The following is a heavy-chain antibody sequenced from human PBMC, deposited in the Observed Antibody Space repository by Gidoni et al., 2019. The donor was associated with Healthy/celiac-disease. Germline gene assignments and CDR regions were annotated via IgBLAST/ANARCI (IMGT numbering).Heavy chain of an antibody. D-gene: IGHD6-19*01. Sequence: QVQLQESGPGLAQPSATLSLTCTVSGVSISSYYWRWLRQHPGKGLEWIGYIYYSGSTNYNPSLKSRVTISLDTSKKQFSLKLSSVTAADTAVYYCAASGYSSGWYMPFDYWGQGTLVTVSS. V-gene: IGHV4-59*08. J-gene: IGHJ4*02. CDR1: GVSISSYY. CDR3: AASGYSSGWYMPFDY. CDR2: IYYSGST.